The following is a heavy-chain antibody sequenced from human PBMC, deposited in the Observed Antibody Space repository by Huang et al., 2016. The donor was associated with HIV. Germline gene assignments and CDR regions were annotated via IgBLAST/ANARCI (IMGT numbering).Heavy chain of an antibody. V-gene: IGHV1-18*04. CDR1: GYKFHIYE. CDR3: ARTKGEFDF. Sequence: QIHLVQSGPEVKQPGASVKVSCKASGYKFHIYEITWVRQTPGQGLEWMGWMSGDKVSTRFAQKFQDRLTMTTDVSTSTAYLELRSLRLDDTAVYYCARTKGEFDFWGQGALVTVSS. D-gene: IGHD3-16*01. CDR2: MSGDKVST. J-gene: IGHJ4*02.